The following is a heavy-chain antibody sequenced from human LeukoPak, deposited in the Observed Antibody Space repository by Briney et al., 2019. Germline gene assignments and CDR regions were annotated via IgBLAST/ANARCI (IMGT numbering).Heavy chain of an antibody. V-gene: IGHV4-59*08. CDR1: GGSISSYY. CDR2: IYYSGST. Sequence: SETLSLTCTVSGGSISSYYWSWIRQPPGKGLEWIGYIYYSGSTNYNPSLKSRVTISVDTSKNQFSLKLSSVTAADTAVYYCASFETPSSALDYWGQGTLVTVSS. CDR3: ASFETPSSALDY. J-gene: IGHJ4*02. D-gene: IGHD3-22*01.